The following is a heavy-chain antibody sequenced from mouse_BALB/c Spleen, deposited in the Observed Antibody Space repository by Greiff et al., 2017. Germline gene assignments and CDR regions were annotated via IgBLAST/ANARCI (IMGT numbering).Heavy chain of an antibody. Sequence: EVQLQQSGPELVKPGASVKIPCKASGYTFTDYNMDWVKQSHGKSLEWIGDINPNNGGTIYNQKFKGKATLTVDKSSSTAYMELRSLTSEDTAVYYCAKQGGNYDYYAMDYWGQGTSVTVSA. CDR3: AKQGGNYDYYAMDY. V-gene: IGHV1-18*01. J-gene: IGHJ4*01. CDR1: GYTFTDYN. D-gene: IGHD2-1*01. CDR2: INPNNGGT.